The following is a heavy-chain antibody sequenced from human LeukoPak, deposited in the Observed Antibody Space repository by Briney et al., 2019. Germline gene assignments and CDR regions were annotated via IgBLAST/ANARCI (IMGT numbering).Heavy chain of an antibody. Sequence: PGRSLRLSCAASGFTFSSYAMHWVRQAPGKGLEWVAVISYDGSNKYYADSVKGRFTISRDNSKNTLYLQMNSLRAEDTAVYYCAREVGIAAAVSYNWFDPWGQGTLVTVSS. CDR2: ISYDGSNK. D-gene: IGHD6-13*01. CDR3: AREVGIAAAVSYNWFDP. J-gene: IGHJ5*02. V-gene: IGHV3-30*01. CDR1: GFTFSSYA.